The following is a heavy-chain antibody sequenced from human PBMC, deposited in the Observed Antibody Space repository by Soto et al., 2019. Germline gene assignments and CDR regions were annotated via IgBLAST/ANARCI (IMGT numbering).Heavy chain of an antibody. CDR2: TYYRSKWYN. CDR1: GDSVSSNSAV. Sequence: PSETLSLTCAISGDSVSSNSAVWNWIRQSPSRGLEWLGRTYYRSKWYNEYAVSVKSRITINSDTSKNQFSLQLNSVTPVDTAVYYCAMSRDRAGFDYWGQGTLVTVSS. V-gene: IGHV6-1*01. D-gene: IGHD2-2*01. CDR3: AMSRDRAGFDY. J-gene: IGHJ4*02.